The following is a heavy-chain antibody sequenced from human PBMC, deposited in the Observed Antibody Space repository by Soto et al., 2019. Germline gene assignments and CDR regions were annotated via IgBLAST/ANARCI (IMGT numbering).Heavy chain of an antibody. Sequence: SETLSLTCAVSGGSISSGGYSWSWIRQPPGKGLEWIGYIYHSGSTYYNPSLKSRVTISVDRSKNQFSLKLRSVTAADTAVYYCARGVDTAMAPCFDYWGQGTLVTVSS. CDR3: ARGVDTAMAPCFDY. J-gene: IGHJ4*02. CDR1: GGSISSGGYS. CDR2: IYHSGST. V-gene: IGHV4-30-2*01. D-gene: IGHD5-18*01.